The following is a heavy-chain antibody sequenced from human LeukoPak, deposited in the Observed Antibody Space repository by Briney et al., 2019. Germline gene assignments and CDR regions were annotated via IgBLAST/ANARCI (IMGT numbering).Heavy chain of an antibody. D-gene: IGHD1-26*01. Sequence: TSETLSLTCTVSGYSISSGYYWGWIRQPPGKGLEWIGSIYHSGSTYYNPSLKSRVTISVDASKNQFSLKLSSVTAADTAVYYCARSRAGSYDYWGQGTLVTVSS. CDR2: IYHSGST. J-gene: IGHJ4*02. CDR3: ARSRAGSYDY. V-gene: IGHV4-38-2*02. CDR1: GYSISSGYY.